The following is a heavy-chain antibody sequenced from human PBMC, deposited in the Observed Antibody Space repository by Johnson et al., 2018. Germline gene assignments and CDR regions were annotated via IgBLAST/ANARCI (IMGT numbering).Heavy chain of an antibody. J-gene: IGHJ6*02. V-gene: IGHV4-59*01. CDR3: VREAYGPNSVCQYNGMDV. Sequence: QVQLQESGPGLVKPSETLSLTCTVSGGSISPYYWSWIRQPPGKGREWIGYINSRGTTNYNPSVESRLTILVATSKHQISLKLRSVTAADTAVYYCVREAYGPNSVCQYNGMDVWGQGTMVTVSS. CDR1: GGSISPYY. D-gene: IGHD2-8*01. CDR2: INSRGTT.